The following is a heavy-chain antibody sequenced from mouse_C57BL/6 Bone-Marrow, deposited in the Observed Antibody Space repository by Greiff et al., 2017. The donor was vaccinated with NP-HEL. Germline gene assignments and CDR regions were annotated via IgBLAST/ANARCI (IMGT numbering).Heavy chain of an antibody. J-gene: IGHJ1*03. CDR1: GYTFTSYT. CDR3: ARWLLLALWYFDV. Sequence: VQLQQSGAELAKPGASVKMSCKASGYTFTSYTMHWVKQRPGQGLEWIGYINPSSGYTKYNQKFKDKATLTADKSSSTAYMQLSSLTSEDSAVYYCARWLLLALWYFDVWGTGTTVTVSS. CDR2: INPSSGYT. D-gene: IGHD2-3*01. V-gene: IGHV1-4*01.